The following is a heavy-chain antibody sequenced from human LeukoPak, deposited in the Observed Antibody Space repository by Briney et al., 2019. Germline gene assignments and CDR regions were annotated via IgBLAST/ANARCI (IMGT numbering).Heavy chain of an antibody. CDR2: INYSGST. CDR1: GGSISSGSYH. J-gene: IGHJ5*02. CDR3: ARRSIEAAGSWDWFDP. Sequence: SETLSLTCTVSGGSISSGSYHWSWIRQLPGKGLEWIGYINYSGSTYYNPSLKSRVTISVDTSKNQFSLKMSSVTAADTAVYFCARRSIEAAGSWDWFDPWGQGTLVTVLS. V-gene: IGHV4-31*03. D-gene: IGHD6-13*01.